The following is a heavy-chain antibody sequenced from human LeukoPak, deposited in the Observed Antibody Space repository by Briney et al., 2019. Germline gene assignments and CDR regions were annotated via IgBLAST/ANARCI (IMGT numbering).Heavy chain of an antibody. CDR3: TRQQGGAFDY. CDR2: TYSRSKWYN. J-gene: IGHJ4*02. D-gene: IGHD3-16*01. Sequence: SQTLSLTCAISGDSISSNSAAWNWIRQSPSRGLEWLGRTYSRSKWYNDYAVSVKSRITINPDTSKNQFSLQLNSVTPEHTAVYFWTRQQGGAFDYWGQGILVTVSS. V-gene: IGHV6-1*01. CDR1: GDSISSNSAA.